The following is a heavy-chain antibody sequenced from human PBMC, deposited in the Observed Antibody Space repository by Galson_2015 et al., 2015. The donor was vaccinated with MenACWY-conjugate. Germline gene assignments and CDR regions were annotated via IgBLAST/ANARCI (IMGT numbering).Heavy chain of an antibody. CDR1: GYSFTKFW. CDR3: ARRLAGYSSGWHY. Sequence: QSGAEVKKPGESLRISCEASGYSFTKFWIGWARQMPGKGLEWMGIIYPDDSDTRYSPSFQGQVTISADKSINTAYLRWSSLKASDTAMYYCARRLAGYSSGWHYWGQGTLVTVPS. D-gene: IGHD6-19*01. V-gene: IGHV5-51*01. CDR2: IYPDDSDT. J-gene: IGHJ4*02.